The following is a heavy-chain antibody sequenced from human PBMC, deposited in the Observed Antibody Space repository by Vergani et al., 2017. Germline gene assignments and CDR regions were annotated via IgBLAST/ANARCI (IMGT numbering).Heavy chain of an antibody. D-gene: IGHD2-15*01. J-gene: IGHJ3*01. CDR3: ARRSGGYYSGGKVHPLRTAFDV. CDR2: ISASGNA. CDR1: GGSISSHGYY. V-gene: IGHV4-61*02. Sequence: QLQLQESGPGLVKPSGTLSLTCTVSGGSISSHGYYWGWIRQPAGKGLEWLGHISASGNASHSPSLKTRVSMSVDTSKNQFSLTVTSVTAADTAIYFCARRSGGYYSGGKVHPLRTAFDVWGHGTVVTVSS.